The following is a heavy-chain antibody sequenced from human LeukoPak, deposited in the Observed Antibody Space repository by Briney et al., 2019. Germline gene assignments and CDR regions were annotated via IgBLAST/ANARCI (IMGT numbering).Heavy chain of an antibody. V-gene: IGHV3-30*02. CDR1: GFIFRRYG. CDR2: IPYHGSNK. CDR3: AKLVRWELEDRDVFDI. Sequence: GGSLRLSCAASGFIFRRYGMHWARQASGKALEWVAYIPYHGSNKYYADSVKGRFTISRDNSKNTLYLQMISLRADDTAVYFCAKLVRWELEDRDVFDIWGQGTMVTVSS. D-gene: IGHD3-10*01. J-gene: IGHJ3*02.